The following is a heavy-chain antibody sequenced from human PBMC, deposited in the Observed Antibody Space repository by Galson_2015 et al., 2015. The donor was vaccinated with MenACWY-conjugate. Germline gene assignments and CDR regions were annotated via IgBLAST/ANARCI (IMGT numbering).Heavy chain of an antibody. V-gene: IGHV3-72*01. D-gene: IGHD5-18*01. J-gene: IGHJ4*02. CDR2: IRNKPYSYTT. CDR3: ARGGRRDNSGYTYAFAY. Sequence: SLRLSCAASGFTFSDYYMDWVRQAPGKGLEWVGRIRNKPYSYTTEYAASLKGRLTISRDDSKNSSHLQLNALKTEDTAVYFCARGGRRDNSGYTYAFAYWGQGTLVTVSS. CDR1: GFTFSDYY.